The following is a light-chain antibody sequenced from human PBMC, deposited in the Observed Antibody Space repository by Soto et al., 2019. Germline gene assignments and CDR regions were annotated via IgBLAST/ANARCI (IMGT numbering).Light chain of an antibody. J-gene: IGKJ2*01. CDR1: QSLYNY. V-gene: IGKV1-39*01. CDR2: EAS. CDR3: QQSYSVLFT. Sequence: DIQMTQFPSSLSASIGDRVTISCRASQSLYNYLNWYQQQPGKAPRLLIYEASSLQSDVPSRFTGSGSRTDFNLTISSLQPEDFATYYCQQSYSVLFTFGQGTKLEIK.